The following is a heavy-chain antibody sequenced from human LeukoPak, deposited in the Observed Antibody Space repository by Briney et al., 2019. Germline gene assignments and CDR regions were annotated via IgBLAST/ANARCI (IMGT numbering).Heavy chain of an antibody. J-gene: IGHJ4*02. D-gene: IGHD6-6*01. CDR1: GYTFTGYY. CDR2: INPNSGGT. V-gene: IGHV1-2*02. Sequence: GASVTVSCKASGYTFTGYYMHWVRQAPGQGLEWMGWINPNSGGTNYAQKFQGRVTMTRDTSISTAYMELSRLRSDDTAVYYCARDPLAARPIFGYWGQGTLVTVSS. CDR3: ARDPLAARPIFGY.